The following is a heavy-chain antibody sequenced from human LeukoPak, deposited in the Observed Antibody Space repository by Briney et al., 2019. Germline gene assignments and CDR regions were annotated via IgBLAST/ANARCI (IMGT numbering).Heavy chain of an antibody. CDR1: GGSISSYY. CDR2: IYYSGST. Sequence: SETLSLTCTVSGGSISSYYWSWIRQPPGKGLEWIGYIYYSGSTNYNPSLKSRVTISVDTSKNQFSLKLSSVTAADTAVYYCARALTGVYGVNSGYYYYGMDVWGQGTKVTVSS. CDR3: ARALTGVYGVNSGYYYYGMDV. J-gene: IGHJ6*02. V-gene: IGHV4-59*01. D-gene: IGHD4-23*01.